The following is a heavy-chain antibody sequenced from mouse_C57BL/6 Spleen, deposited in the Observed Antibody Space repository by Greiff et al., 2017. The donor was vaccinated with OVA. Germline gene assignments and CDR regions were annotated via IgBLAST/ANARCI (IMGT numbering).Heavy chain of an antibody. CDR2: IWRGGST. J-gene: IGHJ1*03. CDR3: AKDYYGSLWYFDV. Sequence: VQLVESGPGLVQPSQSLSITCTVSGFSLTSYGVHWVRQSPGKGLEWLGVIWRGGSTDYNAAFMSRLSITKDNSKSQVFFKMNSLQADDTAIYYCAKDYYGSLWYFDVWGTGTTVTVSS. CDR1: GFSLTSYG. D-gene: IGHD1-1*01. V-gene: IGHV2-5*01.